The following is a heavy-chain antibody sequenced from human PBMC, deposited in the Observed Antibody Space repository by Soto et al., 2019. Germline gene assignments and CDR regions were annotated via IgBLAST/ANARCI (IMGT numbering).Heavy chain of an antibody. CDR1: GYTFTSYG. J-gene: IGHJ6*02. V-gene: IGHV1-18*01. CDR3: ARDRLAAAAKPRAGMDV. Sequence: QVQLVQSGAEVKKPGASVKVSCKASGYTFTSYGISWVRQAPGQGLEWMGWISAYNGNTNYAQKLQGRVTMTTDTSTSTAYMELRSLRSDDTAVYYCARDRLAAAAKPRAGMDVWGQGTTVTVSS. CDR2: ISAYNGNT. D-gene: IGHD6-13*01.